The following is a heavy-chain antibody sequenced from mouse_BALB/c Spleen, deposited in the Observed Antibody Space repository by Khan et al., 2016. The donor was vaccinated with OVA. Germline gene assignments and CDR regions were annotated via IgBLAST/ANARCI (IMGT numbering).Heavy chain of an antibody. CDR2: INPHIGET. CDR1: GYSFTGYF. V-gene: IGHV1-20*02. J-gene: IGHJ2*01. D-gene: IGHD1-1*01. Sequence: VQLKESGPELVKPGASVKISCKASGYSFTGYFMNWVMQSHGKSLEWIGRINPHIGETFYNQKFKGKAILTVDESSSTVHMELRSLASEDSAVYYCARKNGSDFDYWGQGITLTVSS. CDR3: ARKNGSDFDY.